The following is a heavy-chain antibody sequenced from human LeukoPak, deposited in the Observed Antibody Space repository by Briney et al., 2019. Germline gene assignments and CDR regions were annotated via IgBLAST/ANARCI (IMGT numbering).Heavy chain of an antibody. V-gene: IGHV3-23*01. CDR2: IGGRGDSI. D-gene: IGHD3-22*01. Sequence: PGGSLRLSCAASGLTFKIYSMHWVRQAPGKGLEWVAVIGGRGDSIFYADSVKGRFTIPRDNSKNTVDLQMSSLRAEDTAIYYCAKDYYETSGYFDSWGQGSLVSVSS. J-gene: IGHJ4*02. CDR3: AKDYYETSGYFDS. CDR1: GLTFKIYS.